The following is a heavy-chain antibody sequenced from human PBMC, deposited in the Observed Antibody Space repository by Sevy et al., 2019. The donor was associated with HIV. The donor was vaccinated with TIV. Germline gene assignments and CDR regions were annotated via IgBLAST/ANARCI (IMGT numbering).Heavy chain of an antibody. V-gene: IGHV3-21*01. CDR2: ISSSSSYI. CDR1: EFTFSSYS. D-gene: IGHD1-26*01. Sequence: GGSLRLSCAASEFTFSSYSMNWVRQAPGKGLEWVSSISSSSSYIYYADSVKGRFTISRDNAKNSLYLQMNSLRAEDTAVYYCARDREKSYSGSPNWFDPWGQGTLVTVSS. J-gene: IGHJ5*02. CDR3: ARDREKSYSGSPNWFDP.